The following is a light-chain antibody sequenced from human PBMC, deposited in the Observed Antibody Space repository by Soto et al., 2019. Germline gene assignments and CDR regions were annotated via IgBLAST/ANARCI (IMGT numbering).Light chain of an antibody. CDR1: SSDVGGYNS. J-gene: IGLJ2*01. CDR2: DVT. V-gene: IGLV2-11*01. CDR3: CSYAGSRVV. Sequence: QSDLTQPRSVSGSPGQSVTISCTGTSSDVGGYNSVSWYQHHPGKAPKLMIYDVTKRPSGVPDRFSGSKSGNTASLTISGLQAEDEADYYCCSYAGSRVVFGGGTKLTVL.